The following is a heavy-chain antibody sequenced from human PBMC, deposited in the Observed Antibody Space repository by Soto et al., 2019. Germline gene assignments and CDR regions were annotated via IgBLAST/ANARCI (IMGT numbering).Heavy chain of an antibody. V-gene: IGHV4-59*01. Sequence: QVQLQESGPGLVKPSETLSLTCTVSGGSISSYYWSWIRQPPGKGLEWIGYIYYSGITNYNPSLKSRVTISVDTSKNQFSLKLSSVTAADTAVYYCARGYCSSTSCYIWDNWFDPWGQGTLVTVSS. CDR2: IYYSGIT. CDR3: ARGYCSSTSCYIWDNWFDP. D-gene: IGHD2-2*02. CDR1: GGSISSYY. J-gene: IGHJ5*02.